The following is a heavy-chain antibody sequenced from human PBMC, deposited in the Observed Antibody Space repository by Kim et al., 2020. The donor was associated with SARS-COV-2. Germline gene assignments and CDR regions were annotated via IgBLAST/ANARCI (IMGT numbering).Heavy chain of an antibody. D-gene: IGHD6-13*01. Sequence: SGPTLVNPTQTLTLTCTFSGFSLSTSGMCVSWIRQPPGKALEWLARIDWDDDKYYSTSLKTRLTISKDTSKNQVVLTMTNMEPADTATYYCARIKTPAGTRIDYWGQGTLVTVSS. V-gene: IGHV2-70*11. CDR1: GFSLSTSGMC. CDR3: ARIKTPAGTRIDY. J-gene: IGHJ4*02. CDR2: IDWDDDK.